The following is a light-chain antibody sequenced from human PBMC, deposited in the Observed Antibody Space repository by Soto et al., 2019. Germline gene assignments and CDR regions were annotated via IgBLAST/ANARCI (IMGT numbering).Light chain of an antibody. Sequence: QSALTQPASVSGSPGQSITISCTGTSSDVGDYNYVSWYQQHPGKAPKVMIYDVTNRPSGVSNRFSGSKSGNTASLTISGLHAEDEADYCCSSYTSSSTGVFGTATKLTV. J-gene: IGLJ1*01. CDR1: SSDVGDYNY. V-gene: IGLV2-14*03. CDR2: DVT. CDR3: SSYTSSSTGV.